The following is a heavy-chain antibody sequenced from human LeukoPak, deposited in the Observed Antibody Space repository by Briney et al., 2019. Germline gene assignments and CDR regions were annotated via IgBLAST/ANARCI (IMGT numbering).Heavy chain of an antibody. Sequence: SETLSLTCTVSGGSISSYYWSWLRQPPGKGLEWLGYIYYSGSTNYNPSLKSRVTMSVDTSKHQFFLKLSSVTAADTAVYYCARDRWFGELSPGGDYYYCMDVWGQGTTVTVSS. D-gene: IGHD3-10*01. CDR2: IYYSGST. V-gene: IGHV4-59*01. CDR3: ARDRWFGELSPGGDYYYCMDV. CDR1: GGSISSYY. J-gene: IGHJ6*02.